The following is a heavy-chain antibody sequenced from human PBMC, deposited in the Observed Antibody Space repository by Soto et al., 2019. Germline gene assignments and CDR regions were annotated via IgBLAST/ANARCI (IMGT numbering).Heavy chain of an antibody. J-gene: IGHJ4*02. V-gene: IGHV1-69*13. D-gene: IGHD6-6*01. CDR3: ARDRKRQLVHTYYFDY. Sequence: SVKVSCKASGGTFSSYAISWVRQAPGQGLEWMGGIIPIFGTANYAQKFQGRVTITADESTSTAYMELSSLRSEDTAVYYCARDRKRQLVHTYYFDYWGQGTLVTVSS. CDR2: IIPIFGTA. CDR1: GGTFSSYA.